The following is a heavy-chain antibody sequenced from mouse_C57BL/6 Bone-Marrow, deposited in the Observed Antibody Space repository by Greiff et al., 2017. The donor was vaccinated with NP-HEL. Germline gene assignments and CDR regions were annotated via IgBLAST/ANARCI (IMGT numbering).Heavy chain of an antibody. CDR2: ISDGGSYT. V-gene: IGHV5-4*01. CDR1: GFTFSSYA. CDR3: ARDHPGDY. Sequence: EVKLMESGGGLVKPGGSLKLSCAASGFTFSSYAMSWVRPTPEKRLEWVATISDGGSYTYYPDNVKGRFTISRDNAKNNLYLQMSHLKSEDTAMYYCARDHPGDYWGQGTTLTVSS. J-gene: IGHJ2*01.